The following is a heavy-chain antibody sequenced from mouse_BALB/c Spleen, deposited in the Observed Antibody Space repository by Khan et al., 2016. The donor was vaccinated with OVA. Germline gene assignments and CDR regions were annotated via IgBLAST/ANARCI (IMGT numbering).Heavy chain of an antibody. Sequence: VQLQESGAELVKPGASVKLSCKASGYTFTSYFMYWVKQRPGQGLEWIGGINPTNGGSNFNEKFKTKATLTVDKSSSTAYMQLSSLTSEDSAVYYCTSAGGNYYGDKAWFAYWGQGTLVTVST. CDR3: TSAGGNYYGDKAWFAY. D-gene: IGHD1-1*01. J-gene: IGHJ3*01. CDR2: INPTNGGS. V-gene: IGHV1S81*02. CDR1: GYTFTSYF.